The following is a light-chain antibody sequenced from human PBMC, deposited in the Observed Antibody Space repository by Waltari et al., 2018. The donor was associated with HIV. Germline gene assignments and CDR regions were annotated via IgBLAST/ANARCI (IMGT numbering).Light chain of an antibody. CDR1: NIEHTG. CDR2: DYT. Sequence: SDVLTPSPTVSVAPGQTAKISFWGHNIEHTGVQWYQQKPGQAPVFVIYDYTYRPAGIPERFSGSSSGNTATLTVSMVEAGDEADYYCQLWYTSSDHPAFFGGGTKLTV. J-gene: IGLJ2*01. CDR3: QLWYTSSDHPAF. V-gene: IGLV3-21*02.